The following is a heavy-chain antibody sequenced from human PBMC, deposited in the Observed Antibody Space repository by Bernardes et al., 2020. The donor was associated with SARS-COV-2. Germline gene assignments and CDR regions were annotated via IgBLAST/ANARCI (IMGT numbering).Heavy chain of an antibody. CDR3: TRQDGIAVAGTVS. D-gene: IGHD6-19*01. V-gene: IGHV3-73*01. CDR1: GFTFSGSA. J-gene: IGHJ5*02. CDR2: IRSKANSYAT. Sequence: GGSLRLSCAASGFTFSGSAMHWVRQASGKGLEWVGRIRSKANSYATAYAASVKGRFTISRDDSKNTAYLQMNSLKTEDTAVYYCTRQDGIAVAGTVSWGQGTLVTVSS.